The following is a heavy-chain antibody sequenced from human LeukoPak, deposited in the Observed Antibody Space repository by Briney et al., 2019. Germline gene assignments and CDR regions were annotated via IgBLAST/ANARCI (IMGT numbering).Heavy chain of an antibody. CDR3: ARGYEPIDY. CDR1: GFSLSSYE. J-gene: IGHJ4*02. Sequence: GGSLRLSCEASGFSLSSYEMNWVRQAPGKGLEWVSHISSRGSTIYYADSVKGRFPISRDNSKDTLYLQMNSLRAEDTAVYYCARGYEPIDYWGERTLVTVSS. CDR2: ISSRGSTI. D-gene: IGHD5-12*01. V-gene: IGHV3-48*03.